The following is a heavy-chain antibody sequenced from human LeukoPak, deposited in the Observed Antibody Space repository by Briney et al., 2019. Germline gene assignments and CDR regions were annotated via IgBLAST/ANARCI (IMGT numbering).Heavy chain of an antibody. CDR3: AKDYYDSSGYLDDFDI. J-gene: IGHJ3*02. CDR1: GFTFSSYA. V-gene: IGHV3-30*18. D-gene: IGHD3-22*01. Sequence: GGSLRLSCAASGFTFSSYAMSWVRQAPGKGLEWVAVISYDGSNKYYVDSVKGRFTISRDNSKNTLYLQMNTLRAEDTAVYYCAKDYYDSSGYLDDFDIWGQGTMVTVSS. CDR2: ISYDGSNK.